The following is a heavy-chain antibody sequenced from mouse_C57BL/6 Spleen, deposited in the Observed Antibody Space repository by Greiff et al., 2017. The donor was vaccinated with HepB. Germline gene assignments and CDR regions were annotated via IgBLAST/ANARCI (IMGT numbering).Heavy chain of an antibody. J-gene: IGHJ1*03. V-gene: IGHV1-52*01. Sequence: QVQLQQPGAELVRPGSSVKLSCKASGYTFTSYWMHWVKQRPIQGLEWIGNIDPSDSETHYNQKFKDKATLTVDKSSSTAYMQLSSLTSEDSAVYYCARKKDRGYFDVWGTGTTVTVSS. CDR2: IDPSDSET. CDR1: GYTFTSYW. CDR3: ARKKDRGYFDV.